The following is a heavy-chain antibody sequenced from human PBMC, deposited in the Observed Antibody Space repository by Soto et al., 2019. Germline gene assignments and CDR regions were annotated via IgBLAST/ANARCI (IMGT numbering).Heavy chain of an antibody. J-gene: IGHJ4*02. V-gene: IGHV4-59*08. CDR3: ARRYSSSFDY. Sequence: SETLSLTCTVSGGSISSYYWSWIRQPPGKGLEWIGYIYYSGSTSYNPSLKSRVTISVDTSKNQFSLKLSSVTAADTAVYYCARRYSSSFDYWGQGTLVTVSS. CDR2: IYYSGST. CDR1: GGSISSYY. D-gene: IGHD6-13*01.